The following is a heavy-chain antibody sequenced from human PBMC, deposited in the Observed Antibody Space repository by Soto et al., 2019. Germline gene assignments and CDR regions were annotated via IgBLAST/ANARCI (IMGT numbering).Heavy chain of an antibody. V-gene: IGHV4-34*01. J-gene: IGHJ6*03. CDR1: GGSFSGYY. Sequence: SETLSLTCAVYGGSFSGYYWSWIRQPPGKGLEWIGEINHSGSTNYNPSLKSRVTISVDTSKNQFSLKLSSVTAADTAVYYCARGIYDFWSGHNYYYYYMDVCGKGTTVTVSS. CDR2: INHSGST. CDR3: ARGIYDFWSGHNYYYYYMDV. D-gene: IGHD3-3*01.